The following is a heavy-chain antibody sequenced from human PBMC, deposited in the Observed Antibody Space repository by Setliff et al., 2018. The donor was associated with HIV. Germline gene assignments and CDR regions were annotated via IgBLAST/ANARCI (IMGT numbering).Heavy chain of an antibody. CDR1: GYTFKSND. J-gene: IGHJ6*03. Sequence: ASVKVSCKASGYTFKSNDINWVRQATGQGLEWMGWMNPNSGNTGYAQKFQGRVTITRDTSISTAYMELSSLRSDDTAVYYCARGAWYSSGWYSSRYLDVWGKGTTVTVSS. V-gene: IGHV1-8*03. D-gene: IGHD6-19*01. CDR2: MNPNSGNT. CDR3: ARGAWYSSGWYSSRYLDV.